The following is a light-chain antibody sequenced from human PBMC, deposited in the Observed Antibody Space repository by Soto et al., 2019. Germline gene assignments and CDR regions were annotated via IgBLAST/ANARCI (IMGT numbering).Light chain of an antibody. J-gene: IGKJ1*01. CDR2: AAS. CDR1: QSVSSS. V-gene: IGKV3-15*01. CDR3: QQYNNWWT. Sequence: EIMMTQSPATLSVSPGERATLSCRASQSVSSSLAWYQQKPGQAPRLLIYAASTRASGIPAWFSGSGSGTEFTLTINSLHSEDLAVYYCQQYNNWWTFGQGTKVEIK.